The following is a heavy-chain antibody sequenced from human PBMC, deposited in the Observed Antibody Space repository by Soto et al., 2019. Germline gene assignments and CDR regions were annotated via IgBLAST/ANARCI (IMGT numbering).Heavy chain of an antibody. CDR2: IYYSGST. Sequence: LSLTCTVSGGSISSSSYYWGWIRQPPGKGLEWIGSIYYSGSTYYNPSLKSRVTISVDTSKNQFSLKLSSVTAADTAVYYCARRWGTYFDYWGQGTLVTVSS. CDR1: GGSISSSSYY. V-gene: IGHV4-39*01. CDR3: ARRWGTYFDY. J-gene: IGHJ4*02. D-gene: IGHD7-27*01.